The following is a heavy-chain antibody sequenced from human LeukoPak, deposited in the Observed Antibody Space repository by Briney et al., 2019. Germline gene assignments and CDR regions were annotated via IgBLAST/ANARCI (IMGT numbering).Heavy chain of an antibody. D-gene: IGHD2-2*02. Sequence: SETLSLTCAVYSGSFSGYYWSWIRQPPGRGLEWIGEINHSGSTNYNPSLKSRVTISVDTSKNQFSLKLSSVTAADTAVYYCAREEGCSSTSCYTVYWGQGTLVTVSS. CDR3: AREEGCSSTSCYTVY. CDR1: SGSFSGYY. J-gene: IGHJ4*02. CDR2: INHSGST. V-gene: IGHV4-34*01.